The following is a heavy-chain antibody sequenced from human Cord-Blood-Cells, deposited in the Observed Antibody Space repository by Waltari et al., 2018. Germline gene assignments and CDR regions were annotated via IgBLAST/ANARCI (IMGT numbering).Heavy chain of an antibody. V-gene: IGHV1-69*01. CDR2: IIPIFGTA. CDR3: ARGSYDSSGYYYYYYYGMDV. J-gene: IGHJ6*02. Sequence: QVQLVQSGAAVKKPGSSVKVSCKASGGTFSSYAISWVRQAPGQGLAWMGGIIPIFGTANDAQKFTGRGKITADESTSTAYMELSSLRSEDTAVYYCARGSYDSSGYYYYYYYGMDVWGQGTTVTVSS. D-gene: IGHD3-22*01. CDR1: GGTFSSYA.